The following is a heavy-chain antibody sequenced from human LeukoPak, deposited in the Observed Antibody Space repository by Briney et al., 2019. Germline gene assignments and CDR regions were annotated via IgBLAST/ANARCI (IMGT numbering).Heavy chain of an antibody. D-gene: IGHD3-16*01. CDR3: ARGGRDGSYYFDA. Sequence: PSETLSLTCTVSGGSISNYFWSWIRQPPGKALEWIGYVYYTGSTNYNPSLTTQFTISVDTSKKQFSLSLSSVTAADTAVYYCARGGRDGSYYFDAWGQGVLVTVS. CDR2: VYYTGST. J-gene: IGHJ4*02. V-gene: IGHV4-59*01. CDR1: GGSISNYF.